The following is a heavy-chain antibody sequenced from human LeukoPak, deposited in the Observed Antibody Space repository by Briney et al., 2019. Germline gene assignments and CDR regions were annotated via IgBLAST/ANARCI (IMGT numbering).Heavy chain of an antibody. D-gene: IGHD1-7*01. CDR1: GFTFNYAW. V-gene: IGHV3-15*04. Sequence: GGSLRLSCAASGFTFNYAWMSWVRQVPGKGLEWVGQTVSEIDGGTTDYATPVKGRFTITRDDSKSTLYLQMNSLKIEDTAVYYCTTDEDWNYARKDVWGQGATVIVSS. CDR3: TTDEDWNYARKDV. CDR2: TVSEIDGGTT. J-gene: IGHJ6*02.